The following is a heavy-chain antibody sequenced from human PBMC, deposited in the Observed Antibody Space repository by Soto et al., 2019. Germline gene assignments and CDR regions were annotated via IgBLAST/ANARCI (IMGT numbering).Heavy chain of an antibody. CDR3: ARDNRQLWPGSAFDI. Sequence: SETLSLTCTVSGGSISSHYWSWIRQPAGKGLEWIGRIYTSGSTNYNPSLKSRVTMSVDTSKNQFSLKLSSVTAADTAVYYCARDNRQLWPGSAFDIWGQGTMVTVSS. J-gene: IGHJ3*02. CDR2: IYTSGST. D-gene: IGHD5-18*01. V-gene: IGHV4-4*07. CDR1: GGSISSHY.